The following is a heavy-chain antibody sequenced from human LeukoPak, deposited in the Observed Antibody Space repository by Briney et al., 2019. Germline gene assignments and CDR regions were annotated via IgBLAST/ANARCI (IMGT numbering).Heavy chain of an antibody. J-gene: IGHJ3*02. CDR3: ATEQQLASGGAFDI. CDR1: GYTLTELS. Sequence: GASVKVSCKVSGYTLTELSMHWVRQAPGEGLEWMGGFDPEDGETIYAQKFQGRVTMTEDTSTDTAYMELSSLRSEDTAVYYCATEQQLASGGAFDIWGQGTMVTVSS. D-gene: IGHD6-13*01. CDR2: FDPEDGET. V-gene: IGHV1-24*01.